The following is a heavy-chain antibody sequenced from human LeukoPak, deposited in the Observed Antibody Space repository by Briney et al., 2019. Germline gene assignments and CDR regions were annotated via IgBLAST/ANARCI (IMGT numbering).Heavy chain of an antibody. Sequence: SETLSLTCTVSGGSISSGDYYWSWIRQPAGKGLEWIGYIYYSGSTYYNPSLKSRVTISVDTSKNQFSLKLSSVTAADTAVYYCARALKLTTYYYDSSGYRGGWFDPWGQGTLVTVSS. CDR2: IYYSGST. J-gene: IGHJ5*02. CDR3: ARALKLTTYYYDSSGYRGGWFDP. CDR1: GGSISSGDYY. V-gene: IGHV4-30-4*01. D-gene: IGHD3-22*01.